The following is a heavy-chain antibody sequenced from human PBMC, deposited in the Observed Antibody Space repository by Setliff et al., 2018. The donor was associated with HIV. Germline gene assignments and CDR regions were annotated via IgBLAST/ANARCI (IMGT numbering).Heavy chain of an antibody. CDR2: ISSSSSYT. CDR1: GFTFSTYR. V-gene: IGHV3-21*04. D-gene: IGHD3-3*01. J-gene: IGHJ4*02. Sequence: GGSLRLSCAASGFTFSTYRMNWVRQAPGKGLEWVSSISSSSSYTNYADSVKGRFTISKDNAKNSLYLQMNSLRAEDTAVYYCARHANYDFWSGYWGYYFDYWGQGTLVTVSS. CDR3: ARHANYDFWSGYWGYYFDY.